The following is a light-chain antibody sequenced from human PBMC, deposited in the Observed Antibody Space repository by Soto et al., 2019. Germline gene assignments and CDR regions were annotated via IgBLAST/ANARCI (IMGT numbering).Light chain of an antibody. CDR2: KAS. J-gene: IGKJ1*01. Sequence: DIKMTQSPSTLYASVGDRVTITCRASQSISSWLAWYQQKPGKAPKLLIYKASSLESGVPSRFSGSGSGTEFTLTISSLQPDDFATYYCQQYNSYPWTFGQWTKVEIK. V-gene: IGKV1-5*03. CDR1: QSISSW. CDR3: QQYNSYPWT.